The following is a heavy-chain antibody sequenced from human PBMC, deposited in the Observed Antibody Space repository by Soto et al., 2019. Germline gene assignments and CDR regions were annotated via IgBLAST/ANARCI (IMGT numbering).Heavy chain of an antibody. CDR3: ARDGDCTHGVCYCGAGQVAY. V-gene: IGHV4-59*13. D-gene: IGHD2-8*01. CDR1: GGSIGTYY. Sequence: SETLSLTCTVSGGSIGTYYWNWIRQSPGKGLEWIGYIFYSGSTNYNPSLKSRLTLSVDTSKNQVSLKLSSVTAADTAVYYCARDGDCTHGVCYCGAGQVAYWGQGTRV. CDR2: IFYSGST. J-gene: IGHJ4*02.